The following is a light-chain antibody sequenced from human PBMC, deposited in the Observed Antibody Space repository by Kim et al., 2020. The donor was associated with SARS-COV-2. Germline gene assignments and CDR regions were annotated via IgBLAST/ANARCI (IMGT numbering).Light chain of an antibody. J-gene: IGKJ4*01. CDR2: QVS. Sequence: DVVMTQSPLSLPVTLGQPASVSCRSSQSLIHSDGNTYLNWFQQRPGQSPRRLIYQVSNRDSGVPDRFSGSGSGTDFTLKISRVEAEDVGVYYCMQHTHWPGVFGGGTKLEI. CDR3: MQHTHWPGV. CDR1: QSLIHSDGNTY. V-gene: IGKV2-30*02.